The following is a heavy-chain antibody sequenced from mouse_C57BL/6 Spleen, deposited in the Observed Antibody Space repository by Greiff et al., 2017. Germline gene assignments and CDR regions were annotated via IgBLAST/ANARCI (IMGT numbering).Heavy chain of an antibody. J-gene: IGHJ2*01. Sequence: QVQLKQSGAELVRPGASVTLSCKASGYTFTDYEMHWVKQTPVHGLEWIGAIDPETGGTAYNQKFKGKAILTADKSSSTAYMQLSSLTSEDSAVYYCARPTRGEYYFDYWGQGTTLTVSS. CDR1: GYTFTDYE. V-gene: IGHV1-15*01. CDR3: ARPTRGEYYFDY. CDR2: IDPETGGT. D-gene: IGHD2-10*01.